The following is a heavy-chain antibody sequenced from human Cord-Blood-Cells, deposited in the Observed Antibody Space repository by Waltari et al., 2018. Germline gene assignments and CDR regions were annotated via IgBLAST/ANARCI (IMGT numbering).Heavy chain of an antibody. Sequence: QVQLVQSGAEVKKPGASVKVSCKASGYTFTSYDLNWVRQATGQGLEWMGWMNPNSGNTGYAQKFQGRVTITRNTSISTAYMELSSLRSEDTAVYYCARWPRGYCSSISCYDYWGQGTLVTVSS. V-gene: IGHV1-8*03. CDR3: ARWPRGYCSSISCYDY. D-gene: IGHD2-2*01. J-gene: IGHJ4*02. CDR1: GYTFTSYD. CDR2: MNPNSGNT.